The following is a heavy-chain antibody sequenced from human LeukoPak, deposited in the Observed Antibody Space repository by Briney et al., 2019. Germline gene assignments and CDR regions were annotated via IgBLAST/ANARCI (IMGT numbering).Heavy chain of an antibody. V-gene: IGHV4-59*01. Sequence: SETLSLTCTVSGGSISSYYWSWIRQPPGKGLEWIGYIYYSGSTNYNPSLKSRVTISVDTSKNQFSLKLSSVTAADTAVYYCARAQLVKGLSSWFDPWGQGTLVTVSS. CDR2: IYYSGST. CDR3: ARAQLVKGLSSWFDP. J-gene: IGHJ5*02. D-gene: IGHD6-13*01. CDR1: GGSISSYY.